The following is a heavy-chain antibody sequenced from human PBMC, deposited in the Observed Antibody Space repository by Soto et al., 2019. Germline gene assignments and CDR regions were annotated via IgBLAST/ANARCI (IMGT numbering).Heavy chain of an antibody. CDR1: VGSITSGDYY. CDR2: IYYSGST. Sequence: PSETLSLTCTFSVGSITSGDYYWSWIRQPPGKGLEWIGYIYYSGSTYHNPSLKSRVTISVDTSKNQFSLKLSSVTAADTAMYYCARALIQLWPHYYYGMDVWGQGTTVTAP. V-gene: IGHV4-30-4*01. D-gene: IGHD5-18*01. J-gene: IGHJ6*02. CDR3: ARALIQLWPHYYYGMDV.